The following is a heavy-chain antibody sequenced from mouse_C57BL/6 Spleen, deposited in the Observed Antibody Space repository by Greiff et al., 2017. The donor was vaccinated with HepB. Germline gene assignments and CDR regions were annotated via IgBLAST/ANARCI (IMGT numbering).Heavy chain of an antibody. V-gene: IGHV1-82*01. D-gene: IGHD1-1*01. CDR3: SRLRITTVVPYYFDY. Sequence: VQLQQSGPELVKPGASVKISCKASGYAFSSSWMNWVKQRPGKGLEWIGRIYPGDGDTNYNGKFKGKATLTADKSSSTAYMQLSSLTSEDSAVYFCSRLRITTVVPYYFDYWGQGTTLTVSS. CDR1: GYAFSSSW. CDR2: IYPGDGDT. J-gene: IGHJ2*01.